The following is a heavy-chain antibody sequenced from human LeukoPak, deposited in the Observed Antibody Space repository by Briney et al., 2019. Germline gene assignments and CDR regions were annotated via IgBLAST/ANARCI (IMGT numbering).Heavy chain of an antibody. V-gene: IGHV6-1*01. CDR1: GDSVSSNSAA. CDR2: TYYKSKWSN. D-gene: IGHD6-6*01. Sequence: SQTLSLTCAISGDSVSSNSAAWNWIRQSPSRGLEWLGRTYYKSKWSNDYGVSVKSRITINADTSKNQFSLQLNYVTPEDTAVYYCAGGIGRIAARFTFDYWGQGTLVTVSS. J-gene: IGHJ4*02. CDR3: AGGIGRIAARFTFDY.